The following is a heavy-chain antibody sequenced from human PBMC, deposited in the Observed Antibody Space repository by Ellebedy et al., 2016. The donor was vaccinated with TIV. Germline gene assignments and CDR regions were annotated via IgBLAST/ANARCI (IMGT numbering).Heavy chain of an antibody. CDR1: GFSFSSAW. J-gene: IGHJ4*02. V-gene: IGHV3-7*03. CDR3: AKAEGAYGDWGTAVDY. Sequence: GGSLRLSXAASGFSFSSAWFTWVRQAPGKGLEWVAHINQDERQKDYVDSVKGRFSISRDNAKNSLYLQMNSLRAEDTALYYCAKAEGAYGDWGTAVDYWGQGTLVTVSS. CDR2: INQDERQK. D-gene: IGHD4-17*01.